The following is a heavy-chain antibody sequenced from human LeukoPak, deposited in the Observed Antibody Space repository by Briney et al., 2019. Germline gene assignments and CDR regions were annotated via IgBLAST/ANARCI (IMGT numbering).Heavy chain of an antibody. Sequence: AGSLRLFCAVSGYAFRSHNMNWVRQAPGKELEWMSYIGSSGSPTHYADSVGVRFTISRDNAKNSLYLQMNSLRDEDTAVYFCARRPYSDTSGRLSDVWGQGTTVTVSS. CDR2: IGSSGSPT. CDR1: GYAFRSHN. CDR3: ARRPYSDTSGRLSDV. J-gene: IGHJ6*02. D-gene: IGHD3-22*01. V-gene: IGHV3-48*02.